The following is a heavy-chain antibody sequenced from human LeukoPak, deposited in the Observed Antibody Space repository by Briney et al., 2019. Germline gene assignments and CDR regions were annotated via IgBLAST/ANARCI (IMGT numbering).Heavy chain of an antibody. V-gene: IGHV6-1*01. J-gene: IGHJ4*02. CDR2: TYYRSKWYN. CDR3: SRAMRIAAAGTFYFDY. CDR1: GDSVSSNSAA. Sequence: PSQTLSLTCAISGDSVSSNSAAWNWIRQSPSRGLAWLGRTYYRSKWYNDYAVSVKSRISINPDTSKNQFSLQLNSVTPEDTAVYYCSRAMRIAAAGTFYFDYWGQGTLVTVSS. D-gene: IGHD6-25*01.